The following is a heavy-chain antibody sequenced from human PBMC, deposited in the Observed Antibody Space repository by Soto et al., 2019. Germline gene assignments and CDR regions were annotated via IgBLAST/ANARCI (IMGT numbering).Heavy chain of an antibody. CDR3: AILYPDNYYYGMEV. D-gene: IGHD2-8*01. CDR1: RGSISSSSFY. Sequence: PSETLSLPCTVCRGSISSSSFYWGWIRQPPGKGLEWIGSIYYTGSTYYNPSLKSRVTISLDRSKNHFSMKMSSVTAADTAVYYCAILYPDNYYYGMEVSGQRTTLIVCS. CDR2: IYYTGST. V-gene: IGHV4-39*02. J-gene: IGHJ6*02.